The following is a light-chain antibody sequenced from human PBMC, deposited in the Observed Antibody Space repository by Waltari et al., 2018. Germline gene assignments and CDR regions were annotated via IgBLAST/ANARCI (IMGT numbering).Light chain of an antibody. CDR3: QQSYSTLGT. CDR1: QSISSY. V-gene: IGKV1-39*01. Sequence: DIQMTQSPSSLSASVGDRVTITCRASQSISSYLNLYQQKPGKAPKLLIYAASSLQSGVPSRFSGSGSGTDFTLTISSLQPEDFATYYCQQSYSTLGTFGQGTKVEIK. CDR2: AAS. J-gene: IGKJ1*01.